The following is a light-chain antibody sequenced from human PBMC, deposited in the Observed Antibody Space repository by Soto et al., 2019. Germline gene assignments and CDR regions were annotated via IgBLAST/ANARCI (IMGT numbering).Light chain of an antibody. CDR3: RSHTSRSSIYV. Sequence: SNPGAASFSPGHSTSLSCAGTNSDVGAYSFVSWYQHHAGKAPKLIIYEVNIRPSGVSHRFSGSKSGNTASLTISGLQAEDEADYYRRSHTSRSSIYVFGSGTKVTAL. J-gene: IGLJ1*01. CDR1: NSDVGAYSF. V-gene: IGLV2-14*01. CDR2: EVN.